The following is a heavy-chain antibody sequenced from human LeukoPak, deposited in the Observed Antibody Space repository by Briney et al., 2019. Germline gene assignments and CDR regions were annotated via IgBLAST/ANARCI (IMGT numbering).Heavy chain of an antibody. D-gene: IGHD2-15*01. CDR2: INRDGSSI. CDR3: ASGGRVGDIFDI. Sequence: GGSLRLSCAASGLTFSSNWMYWVRQASGKGLVWVSRINRDGSSIGYADSVKGRFTISRDNARNTLYLQMNSLRAEDTALYYCASGGRVGDIFDIWGQGTMVTVSS. CDR1: GLTFSSNW. J-gene: IGHJ3*02. V-gene: IGHV3-74*01.